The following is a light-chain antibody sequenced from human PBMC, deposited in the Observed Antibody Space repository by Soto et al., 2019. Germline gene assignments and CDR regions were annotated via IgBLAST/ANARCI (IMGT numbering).Light chain of an antibody. CDR3: QQYDSSPWT. Sequence: EIVLTKSPGTLSLSPGERATLSCRASQSVDSSFVAWFQQKPGQAPRLLIYGASSRATGIPDRFSGSGSGTDFTLTISRLEPEDFAVYYCQQYDSSPWTFGQGTKVDI. CDR2: GAS. J-gene: IGKJ1*01. V-gene: IGKV3-20*01. CDR1: QSVDSSF.